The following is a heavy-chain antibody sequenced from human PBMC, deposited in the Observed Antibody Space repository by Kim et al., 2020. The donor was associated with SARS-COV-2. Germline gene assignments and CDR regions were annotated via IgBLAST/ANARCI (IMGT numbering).Heavy chain of an antibody. Sequence: GGSLRLSCAASGFTFSNAWMSWVRQAPGKGLEWVGRIKSKTDGGTTDYAAPVKGRFTISRDDSKNTLYLQVNSLKTEDTAVYYCTTDLGYSSGWYPPFDKYWGQGTLVTVSS. CDR1: GFTFSNAW. CDR2: IKSKTDGGTT. D-gene: IGHD6-19*01. J-gene: IGHJ4*02. CDR3: TTDLGYSSGWYPPFDKY. V-gene: IGHV3-15*01.